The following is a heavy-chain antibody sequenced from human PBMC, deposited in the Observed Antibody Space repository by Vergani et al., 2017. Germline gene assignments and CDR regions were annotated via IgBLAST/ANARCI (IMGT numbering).Heavy chain of an antibody. Sequence: QVQLQESGPGLVKPSQTLSLTCTVSGSSFSIGGQSWTWLRQSAGKGLEWIGRIYTSGATNYNPSLRSRAIMSVDASKKQFSLKLNSVTAADTAMYYCARMGGYDEGDAFRIGYFDSWGPGILVTVSS. CDR3: ARMGGYDEGDAFRIGYFDS. V-gene: IGHV4-61*02. CDR2: IYTSGAT. J-gene: IGHJ4*02. D-gene: IGHD3-22*01. CDR1: GSSFSIGGQS.